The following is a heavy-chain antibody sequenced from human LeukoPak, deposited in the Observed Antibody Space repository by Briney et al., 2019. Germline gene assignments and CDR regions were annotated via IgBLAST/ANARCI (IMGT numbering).Heavy chain of an antibody. CDR3: ARGVDDIAVAGHFDY. CDR1: GFTVNHYY. J-gene: IGHJ4*02. D-gene: IGHD6-19*01. CDR2: MYSGGST. V-gene: IGHV3-53*01. Sequence: TGGSLTLSCAASGFTVNHYYMTWVRQAPGKGLECFSVMYSGGSTYSADSVKGRFTISGDNSRNMVYLQMSSLRAEDTAVYYCARGVDDIAVAGHFDYWGQGTLVTVSS.